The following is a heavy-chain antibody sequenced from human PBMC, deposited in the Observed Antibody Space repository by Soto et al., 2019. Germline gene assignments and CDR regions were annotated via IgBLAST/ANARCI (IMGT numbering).Heavy chain of an antibody. CDR1: GGSFSSGDYS. D-gene: IGHD1-7*01. CDR3: ARRANYLPF. V-gene: IGHV4-30-2*01. CDR2: FYHTGST. Sequence: PSETLSLPCALSGGSFSSGDYSWSWFRRTPGKGLEWFGYFYHTGSTYYTPPLRCRVTISAARSKNQLSLKLNSVTAADTAVYFCARRANYLPFWGQGSLVTV. J-gene: IGHJ4*02.